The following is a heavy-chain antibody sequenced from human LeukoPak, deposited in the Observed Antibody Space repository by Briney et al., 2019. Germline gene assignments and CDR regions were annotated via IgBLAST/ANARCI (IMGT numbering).Heavy chain of an antibody. Sequence: SGTLSLTCAVSGASISSGYWWSWVRQPPGKGLEWIGEIYHSGSTNHNPSLESRVTISVDKSKSQFSLNLSSVTAADTAVYYCARDDTGVIRGIRFHYWGQGTLVTVSS. V-gene: IGHV4-4*02. D-gene: IGHD3-10*01. CDR2: IYHSGST. J-gene: IGHJ4*02. CDR3: ARDDTGVIRGIRFHY. CDR1: GASISSGYW.